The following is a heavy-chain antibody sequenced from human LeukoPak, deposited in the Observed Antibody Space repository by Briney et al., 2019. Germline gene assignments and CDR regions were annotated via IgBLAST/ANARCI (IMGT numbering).Heavy chain of an antibody. J-gene: IGHJ4*02. CDR1: GFTFSSYA. Sequence: GGSLRLSCAASGFTFSSYAMSWVRQAPGKGLEWVSAISGSGGSTYYADSVKGRFTISRDNSKNTLYLQMNSLGAEDTAVYYCAKDRLYYDFWSGYPDYWGQGTLVTVSS. D-gene: IGHD3-3*01. V-gene: IGHV3-23*01. CDR2: ISGSGGST. CDR3: AKDRLYYDFWSGYPDY.